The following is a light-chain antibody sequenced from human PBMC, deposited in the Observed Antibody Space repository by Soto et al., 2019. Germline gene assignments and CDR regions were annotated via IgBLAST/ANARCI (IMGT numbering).Light chain of an antibody. CDR1: SSDVGGYNY. CDR3: NSYTSSSTYV. J-gene: IGLJ1*01. Sequence: QSVLTQPASVSGSPGQSITISCTGTSSDVGGYNYVSWYQQHPGKAPKLVIYDVSKRPSGVSNRFSGSKSDNTASLTISGLQAEDEADYYCNSYTSSSTYVFGTGTKVTVL. CDR2: DVS. V-gene: IGLV2-14*01.